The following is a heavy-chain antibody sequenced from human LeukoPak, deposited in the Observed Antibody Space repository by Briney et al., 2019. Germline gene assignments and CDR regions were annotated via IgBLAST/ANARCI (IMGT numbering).Heavy chain of an antibody. CDR3: ASFNPFDAFDI. V-gene: IGHV3-33*01. CDR2: IWYDGSNK. J-gene: IGHJ3*02. CDR1: GFTFSSYG. Sequence: GESLKISCKGSGFTFSSYGMHWVRQAPGKGLEWVAVIWYDGSNKYYADSVKGRFTISRDNSKNTLYLQMNSLRAEDTAVYYCASFNPFDAFDIWGQGTMVTVSS.